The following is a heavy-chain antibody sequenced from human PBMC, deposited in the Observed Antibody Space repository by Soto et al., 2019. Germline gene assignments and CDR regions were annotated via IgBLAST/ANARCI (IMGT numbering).Heavy chain of an antibody. V-gene: IGHV3-23*01. CDR2: ISGGGEST. J-gene: IGHJ1*01. D-gene: IGHD2-15*01. Sequence: LRLSCAASEFTFSNYAMTWVRQAPGRGLEWVSTISGGGESTYYADSVKGRFTTSRDNSKNTLYLQMDSLRGDDTAVYYCAKRGFCPGGNCYGDYFQHWGQGTLVTVSS. CDR3: AKRGFCPGGNCYGDYFQH. CDR1: EFTFSNYA.